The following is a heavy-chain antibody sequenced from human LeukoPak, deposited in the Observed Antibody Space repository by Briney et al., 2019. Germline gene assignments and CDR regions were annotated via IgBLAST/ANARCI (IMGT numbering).Heavy chain of an antibody. CDR1: GYTFTSYY. CDR2: MNPNSGNT. V-gene: IGHV1-8*02. D-gene: IGHD6-13*01. J-gene: IGHJ4*02. CDR3: ARAPYSSSWGNEIDY. Sequence: ASVKVSCKASGYTFTSYYMHWVRQATGQGLEWMGWMNPNSGNTGYAQKFQGRVTVTRNTSISTAYMELSSLRSEDTAVYYCARAPYSSSWGNEIDYWGQGTLVTVSS.